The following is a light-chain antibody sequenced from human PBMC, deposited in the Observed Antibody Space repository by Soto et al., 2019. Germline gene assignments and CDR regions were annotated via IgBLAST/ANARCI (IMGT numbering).Light chain of an antibody. CDR1: QSVSSSY. CDR3: QQYGSSPLS. Sequence: EIVLTQSPGTLSLSPVERATLSCRASQSVSSSYLAWYQQKPGQAPRLLIYGASSRATGLPDRFSGSGSGTDFTLTISRLEPEDFAVYYCQQYGSSPLSFGQGTKLEIK. CDR2: GAS. J-gene: IGKJ2*01. V-gene: IGKV3-20*01.